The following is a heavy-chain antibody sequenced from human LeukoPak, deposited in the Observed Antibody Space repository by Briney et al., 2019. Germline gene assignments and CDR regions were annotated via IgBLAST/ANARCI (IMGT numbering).Heavy chain of an antibody. CDR2: IYYRGST. Sequence: RPSETLSLTCTVSGGSISSSSYYWGWIRQPPGKGLEWVGTIYYRGSTYYNASLKSRVTISVDTSRNQFSLELTSVTAADTAVYYCATLPSTTWGQGTLVTVSS. D-gene: IGHD5/OR15-5a*01. CDR3: ATLPSTT. CDR1: GGSISSSSYY. V-gene: IGHV4-39*01. J-gene: IGHJ5*02.